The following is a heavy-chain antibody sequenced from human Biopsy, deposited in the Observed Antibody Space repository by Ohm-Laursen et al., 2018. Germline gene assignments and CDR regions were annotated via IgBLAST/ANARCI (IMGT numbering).Heavy chain of an antibody. CDR3: ARGPHSGSHSCFDY. V-gene: IGHV1-69*13. J-gene: IGHJ4*02. Sequence: GASAKVSCKASGYTFTTYDISWVRQAPGQGLEWMGGIIPMFGTANYAQMFQGRVTISADESTSTSYMELSSLTTEDTAIYYCARGPHSGSHSCFDYWGRGTLVTVSS. CDR2: IIPMFGTA. D-gene: IGHD1-26*01. CDR1: GYTFTTYD.